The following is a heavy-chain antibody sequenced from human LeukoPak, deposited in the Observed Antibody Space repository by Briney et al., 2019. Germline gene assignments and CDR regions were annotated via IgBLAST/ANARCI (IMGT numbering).Heavy chain of an antibody. CDR1: GGSMTNYY. CDR2: TYYSGNT. Sequence: SETLSLTCTVSGGSMTNYYWTWTRQSPGKGLEWIGHTYYSGNTNYNPSLKSRVTISIDTSKNQFSLKLSSVTAADTAVYYCTRGRAYYDSTGYYYWGRGILVTVSS. CDR3: TRGRAYYDSTGYYY. J-gene: IGHJ4*02. V-gene: IGHV4-59*01. D-gene: IGHD3-22*01.